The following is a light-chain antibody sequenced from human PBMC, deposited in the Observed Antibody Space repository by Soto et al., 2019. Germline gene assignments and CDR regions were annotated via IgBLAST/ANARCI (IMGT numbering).Light chain of an antibody. V-gene: IGLV3-21*01. CDR3: QVWEAGSDHWV. CDR2: YDI. Sequence: SYELTQSPSVSVAPGKTARITCGGNNIGTYSVQWYQQKPGQAPVLVIYYDIDRPSGIPERFSGSNSGNTATLSISRVEAGDEADYYCQVWEAGSDHWVFGGGTKLTVL. J-gene: IGLJ3*02. CDR1: NIGTYS.